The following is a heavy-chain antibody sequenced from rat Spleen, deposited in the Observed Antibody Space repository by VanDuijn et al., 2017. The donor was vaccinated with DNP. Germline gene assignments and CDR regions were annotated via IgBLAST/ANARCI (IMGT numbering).Heavy chain of an antibody. CDR3: TRVHYDGTVMSNEGFAY. J-gene: IGHJ3*01. CDR2: ISPSGGST. D-gene: IGHD1-12*02. V-gene: IGHV5-31*01. CDR1: GFIFSNYW. Sequence: EVQLVESGGGPVQPGRSLKLSCIASGFIFSNYWMTWIRQAPGRGLEWVASISPSGGSTYYRDSLKGRFTISRDNAKSTLYLQMSSLRSEDTATYYCTRVHYDGTVMSNEGFAYWGQGTLVTVSS.